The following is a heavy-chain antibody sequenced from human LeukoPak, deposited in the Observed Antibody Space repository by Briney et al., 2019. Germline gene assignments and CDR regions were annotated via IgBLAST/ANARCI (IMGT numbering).Heavy chain of an antibody. Sequence: ASVKVFCKVSGYTLTELSMHWVQQAPGKGREWRGGFDPEDGETIYAQKFQGRVTMTEDTSTDTAYMELSSLRSEDTAVYYCATGPDPYYYGSGSYLSGMDVWGKGTTVTVSS. CDR2: FDPEDGET. J-gene: IGHJ6*04. CDR1: GYTLTELS. D-gene: IGHD3-10*01. V-gene: IGHV1-24*01. CDR3: ATGPDPYYYGSGSYLSGMDV.